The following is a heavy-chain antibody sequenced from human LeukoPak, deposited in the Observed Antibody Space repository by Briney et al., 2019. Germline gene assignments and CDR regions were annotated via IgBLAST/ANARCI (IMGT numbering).Heavy chain of an antibody. Sequence: SETLSLTCTVSGGSISSSSYYWGWIRQPPGKGLEWIGSIYYSGSTYYNPSLKSRVTISVDTSKNQFSLKLSSVTAADTAVYYCARRKLERWQPSDYWGQGTLVTVSS. CDR2: IYYSGST. V-gene: IGHV4-39*01. CDR1: GGSISSSSYY. CDR3: ARRKLERWQPSDY. J-gene: IGHJ4*02. D-gene: IGHD1-1*01.